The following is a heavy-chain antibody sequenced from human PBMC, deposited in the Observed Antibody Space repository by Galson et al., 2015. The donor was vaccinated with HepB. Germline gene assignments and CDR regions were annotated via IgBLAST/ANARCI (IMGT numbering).Heavy chain of an antibody. J-gene: IGHJ4*02. CDR1: GYTFTSYG. D-gene: IGHD3-3*01. CDR2: ISAYNGNT. V-gene: IGHV1-18*04. CDR3: ARGLLGYDFWSGYYTQSSYYFDY. Sequence: SVKVSCKASGYTFTSYGISWVRQAPGQGLEWMGWISAYNGNTNYAQTLQGRVTMTTDTSTSTAYMELRSLRSDDTAVYYCARGLLGYDFWSGYYTQSSYYFDYWGQGTLVTVSS.